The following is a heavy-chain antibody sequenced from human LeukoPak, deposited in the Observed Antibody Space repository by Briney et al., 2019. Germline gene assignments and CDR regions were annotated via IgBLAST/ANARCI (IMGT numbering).Heavy chain of an antibody. J-gene: IGHJ4*02. CDR3: ARARRYRSSWYHDY. CDR1: GFTFSSHS. V-gene: IGHV3-48*02. D-gene: IGHD6-13*01. CDR2: ISSSSSTI. Sequence: PGESLRLSCAASGFTFSSHSMNWVRQAPGKGLDWVSYISSSSSTIYYADSVKGRFTISRDNANNSLYLQMNSLRDEDTAVYYCARARRYRSSWYHDYWGQGSLVTVSS.